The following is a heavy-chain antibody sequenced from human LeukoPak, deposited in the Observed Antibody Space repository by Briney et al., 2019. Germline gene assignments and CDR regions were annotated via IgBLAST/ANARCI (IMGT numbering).Heavy chain of an antibody. CDR1: GGSFSGYY. Sequence: PSETLSLTCAVYGGSFSGYYWSWIRQPPGKGLEWIGEINHSGSTNYNPSLKSRVTISVDTSKNQFSLKLSSVTAADTAVYYCARAVSAGWFDPWGQGTLVTVSS. V-gene: IGHV4-34*01. D-gene: IGHD3-22*01. J-gene: IGHJ5*02. CDR2: INHSGST. CDR3: ARAVSAGWFDP.